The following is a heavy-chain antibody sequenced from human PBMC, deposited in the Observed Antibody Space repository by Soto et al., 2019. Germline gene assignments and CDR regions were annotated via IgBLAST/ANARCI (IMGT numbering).Heavy chain of an antibody. D-gene: IGHD3-3*01. CDR3: ARRVSRWCDP. Sequence: NPSETLSLTCTFSGGSISSSSYYWGWIRQPPGKGLEWIGSIYYSGSTYYNPSLKSRVTISVDTSKNQFSLKLSSVTAADTAVYYCARRVSRWCDPWGQGTLVTV. CDR2: IYYSGST. CDR1: GGSISSSSYY. V-gene: IGHV4-39*01. J-gene: IGHJ5*02.